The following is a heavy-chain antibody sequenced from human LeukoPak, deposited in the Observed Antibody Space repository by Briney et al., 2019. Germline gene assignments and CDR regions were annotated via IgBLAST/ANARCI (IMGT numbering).Heavy chain of an antibody. V-gene: IGHV4-4*07. J-gene: IGHJ5*02. D-gene: IGHD6-19*01. Sequence: SETLSLTCSVSDGSISGYYWSWIRQPAGKGLECIGRISSSGSTNYNPSLKSRVTMSVDTSKNQFFLKLSSVTAADTAVYYCARDSSGWYRWFDPWGQGTLVTVSS. CDR2: ISSSGST. CDR3: ARDSSGWYRWFDP. CDR1: DGSISGYY.